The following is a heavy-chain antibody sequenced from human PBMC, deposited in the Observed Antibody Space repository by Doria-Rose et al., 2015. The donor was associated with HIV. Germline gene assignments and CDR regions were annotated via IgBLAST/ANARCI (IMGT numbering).Heavy chain of an antibody. D-gene: IGHD6-13*01. CDR3: ARIKSSRWYHKYYFDF. CDR1: GVSLSSPGMG. Sequence: QVTLKESGPVLVKPTETLTLTCTVSGVSLSSPGMGVSWIRQPPGKAREWLVNIFSDDERSYQTSLKSRLTIYRGTSKSQVVLTMTDMDPVDTATYYCARIKSSRWYHKYYFDFWGQGTLVIVSA. J-gene: IGHJ4*02. V-gene: IGHV2-26*01. CDR2: IFSDDER.